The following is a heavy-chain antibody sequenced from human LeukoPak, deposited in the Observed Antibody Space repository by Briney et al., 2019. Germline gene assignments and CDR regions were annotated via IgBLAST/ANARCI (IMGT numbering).Heavy chain of an antibody. CDR3: AREGIAAAGDY. V-gene: IGHV3-21*01. J-gene: IGHJ4*02. CDR1: GFTFSSYS. D-gene: IGHD6-13*01. Sequence: PGGSLRLSCAASGFTFSSYSMNWVRQAPGKGLEWVSSISSSSSHIYYADSVKGRFTISRDNAKNSLYLQMNSLRAEDTAVYYCAREGIAAAGDYWGQGTLVTVSS. CDR2: ISSSSSHI.